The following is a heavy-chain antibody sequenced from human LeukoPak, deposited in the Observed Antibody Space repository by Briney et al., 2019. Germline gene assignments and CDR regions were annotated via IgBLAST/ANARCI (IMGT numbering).Heavy chain of an antibody. Sequence: GGSLRLSCVASGFTLSSYAVSWVRQAPGKGLQWVSSLGISGDYAWYAGSVKGRFTISRDNSKNTLYLQMNSLRAEDTAVYYCAAGELLSQSDYWGQGTLVTVSS. D-gene: IGHD3-10*01. CDR1: GFTLSSYA. CDR3: AAGELLSQSDY. J-gene: IGHJ4*02. V-gene: IGHV3-23*01. CDR2: LGISGDYA.